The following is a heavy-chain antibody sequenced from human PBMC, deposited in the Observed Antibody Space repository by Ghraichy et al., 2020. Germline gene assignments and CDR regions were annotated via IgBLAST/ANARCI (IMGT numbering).Heavy chain of an antibody. D-gene: IGHD1/OR15-1a*01. V-gene: IGHV3-23*01. CDR3: AKDGISRNKNWDFFDY. J-gene: IGHJ4*02. Sequence: GGSLRLSCVASGFTFSDFAMNWVRLRQAPGKGLEWVSSIGGNGGDTYYADSVKGRFTISRDNSKNTLFLQMNSLRDEDTAVYYCAKDGISRNKNWDFFDYWGQGAPVTVSS. CDR1: GFTFSDFA. CDR2: IGGNGGDT.